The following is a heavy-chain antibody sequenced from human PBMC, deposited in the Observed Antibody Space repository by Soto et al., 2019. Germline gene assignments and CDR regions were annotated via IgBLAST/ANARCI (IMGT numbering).Heavy chain of an antibody. CDR1: GYTFTSYY. CDR2: INPSGGST. V-gene: IGHV1-46*01. J-gene: IGHJ4*02. Sequence: ASVKVSCKASGYTFTSYYMHWVRQAPGQGLEWMGIINPSGGSTSYAQKFQGRVTMTRDTSTSTVYMELSSLRSEDTAVYYCARDMDYYDSSGARALGFDYRGQGTLVTVSS. D-gene: IGHD3-22*01. CDR3: ARDMDYYDSSGARALGFDY.